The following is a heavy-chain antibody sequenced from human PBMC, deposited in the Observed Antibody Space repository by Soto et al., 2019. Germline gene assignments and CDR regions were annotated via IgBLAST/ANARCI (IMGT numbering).Heavy chain of an antibody. Sequence: PGESLKISCHGSGYTFFSFWIVWVRQVPGKGLEWVGRIDPGDSSATYSPTFQGHVTISADRSTRSAYLQWRSLRASDTAIYFCARRYCSSADCYSDSWGQGSLVTVSS. J-gene: IGHJ4*02. D-gene: IGHD2-2*01. CDR2: IDPGDSSA. CDR1: GYTFFSFW. CDR3: ARRYCSSADCYSDS. V-gene: IGHV5-10-1*01.